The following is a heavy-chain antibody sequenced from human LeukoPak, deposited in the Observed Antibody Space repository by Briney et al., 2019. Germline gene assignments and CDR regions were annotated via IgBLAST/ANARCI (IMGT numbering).Heavy chain of an antibody. V-gene: IGHV4-39*07. J-gene: IGHJ5*02. CDR3: ASYCGGDCSLTIFDP. Sequence: PSETLSLTCTVSGGSISSSSYYWGWIRQPPGKGLEWIGSIYYSGSTYYNPSLKSRVTISVDTSKNQFSLKLSSVTAADTAVYYCASYCGGDCSLTIFDPWGQGTLVTVSS. CDR1: GGSISSSSYY. D-gene: IGHD2-21*02. CDR2: IYYSGST.